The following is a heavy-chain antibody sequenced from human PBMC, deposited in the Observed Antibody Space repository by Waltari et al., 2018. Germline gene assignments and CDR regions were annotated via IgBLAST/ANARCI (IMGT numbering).Heavy chain of an antibody. J-gene: IGHJ3*02. D-gene: IGHD6-13*01. CDR2: IFPMYGAP. CDR3: ARSLSSSWNDAFDI. Sequence: QVQLVQSGAEVKKPGSSVKVSCKAAGGTFSSYAINWVRQAPGQGLEWMGGIFPMYGAPKYAQKFQGRVTISADESTSSAYMELNSLRSDDTAVYYCARSLSSSWNDAFDIWGQGTMVTVSS. V-gene: IGHV1-69*01. CDR1: GGTFSSYA.